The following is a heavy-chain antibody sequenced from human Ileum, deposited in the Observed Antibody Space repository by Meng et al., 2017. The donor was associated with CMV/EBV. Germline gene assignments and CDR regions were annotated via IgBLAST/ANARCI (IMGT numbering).Heavy chain of an antibody. D-gene: IGHD3-10*01. V-gene: IGHV3-23*01. Sequence: AASGFTFSRYAMSWVRQAPGKGLEWVSTISGSGGSTYYADSVKGRFTISRDNSKNTLYLQMNSLRAEDTAVYYCAKVGAYGPYYFDYWGQGTLVTVSS. J-gene: IGHJ4*02. CDR1: GFTFSRYA. CDR3: AKVGAYGPYYFDY. CDR2: ISGSGGST.